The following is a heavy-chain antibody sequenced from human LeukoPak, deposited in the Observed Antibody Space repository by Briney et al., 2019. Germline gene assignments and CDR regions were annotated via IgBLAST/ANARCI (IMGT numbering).Heavy chain of an antibody. CDR1: GFNFSSYW. CDR2: INSDGSST. J-gene: IGHJ5*02. CDR3: ARAAPYYYDSSGYYSSVDP. Sequence: GGSLRLSCAASGFNFSSYWMHWVRQAPGKGLVWVSRINSDGSSTSYADSVKGRFTISRDNAKNTLYLQMNSLRAEDTAVYYCARAAPYYYDSSGYYSSVDPWGQGTLVTVSS. D-gene: IGHD3-22*01. V-gene: IGHV3-74*01.